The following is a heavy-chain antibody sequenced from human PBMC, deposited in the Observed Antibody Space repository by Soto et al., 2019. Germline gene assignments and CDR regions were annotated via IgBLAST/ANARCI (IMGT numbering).Heavy chain of an antibody. CDR1: QFTFGGLG. CDR3: VSWMSAHFDY. V-gene: IGHV3-23*01. Sequence: VLLLESGGGFVQPGGSVRLSCAAPQFTFGGLGLSWVRQSPGRGLEWVATISRDEDNTHYADSVNGRFTISKDRSTNTLHLHMASLSAEDTAMYYCVSWMSAHFDYWGRVTLVTVSS. D-gene: IGHD2-2*03. J-gene: IGHJ4*02. CDR2: ISRDEDNT.